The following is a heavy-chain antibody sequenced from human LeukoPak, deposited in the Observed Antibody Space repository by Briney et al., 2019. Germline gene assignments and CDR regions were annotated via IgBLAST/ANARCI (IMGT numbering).Heavy chain of an antibody. CDR2: INHSGST. J-gene: IGHJ4*02. Sequence: SQTLSLTCTVSGGSTSSSNYYWSWIRQPPGKGLEWIGEINHSGSTNYNPSLKSRVTISVDTSKNQFSLKLSSVTAADTAVYYCARTAYYFDYWGQGTLVTVSS. D-gene: IGHD5-18*01. CDR1: GGSTSSSNYY. CDR3: ARTAYYFDY. V-gene: IGHV4-39*07.